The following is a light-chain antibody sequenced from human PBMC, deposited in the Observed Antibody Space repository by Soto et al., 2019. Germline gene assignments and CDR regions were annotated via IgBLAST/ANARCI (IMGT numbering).Light chain of an antibody. CDR3: QQYNSYPLT. Sequence: EIVMTQSPSTLSASVGDRVTITCRASQSISSWLAWYQQKPGKAPKLLIYKASSLESGVPSRFSGSGSGTEFTLTISSLQPDDFATYYCQQYNSYPLTFGGGTKVEIK. CDR1: QSISSW. V-gene: IGKV1-5*03. J-gene: IGKJ4*01. CDR2: KAS.